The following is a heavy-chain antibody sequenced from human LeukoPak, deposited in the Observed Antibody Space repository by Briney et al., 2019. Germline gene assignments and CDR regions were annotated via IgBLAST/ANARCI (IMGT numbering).Heavy chain of an antibody. CDR3: AKVVRRLRYYDFWSGYFDY. CDR2: IRYDGSNK. D-gene: IGHD3-3*01. CDR1: GFTFSSYG. V-gene: IGHV3-30*02. J-gene: IGHJ4*02. Sequence: GGSPRLSCAASGFTFSSYGMHWVRQAPGKGLEWVAFIRYDGSNKYYADSVKGRFTISRDNAKNSLYLQMNSLRAEDTAVYYCAKVVRRLRYYDFWSGYFDYWGQGTLVTVSS.